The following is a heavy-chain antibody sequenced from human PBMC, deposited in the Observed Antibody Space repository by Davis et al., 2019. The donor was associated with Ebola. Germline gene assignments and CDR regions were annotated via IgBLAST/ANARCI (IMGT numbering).Heavy chain of an antibody. D-gene: IGHD2-2*02. CDR2: ISSSGSTI. J-gene: IGHJ5*02. Sequence: GGSLRLSCAASGFTFSDYYMSWIRQAPGKGLEWVSYISSSGSTIYYADSVKGRFTISRDNAKNSLYLQMNSLRAEDTAVYYCAREGVVVPAAIPEWGWFDPWGQGTLVTVSS. CDR3: AREGVVVPAAIPEWGWFDP. V-gene: IGHV3-11*04. CDR1: GFTFSDYY.